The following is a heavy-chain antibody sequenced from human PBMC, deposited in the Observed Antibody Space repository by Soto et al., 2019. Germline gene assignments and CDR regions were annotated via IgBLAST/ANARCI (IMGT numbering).Heavy chain of an antibody. V-gene: IGHV4-30-4*01. D-gene: IGHD4-17*01. J-gene: IGHJ4*02. CDR3: ARGVNLYGDYNFDY. CDR1: GGSISSGDYY. Sequence: SETLSLTCTVSGGSISSGDYYWSWIRQPPGKGLEWIGYIYYSGSTYYNPSLKSRVTISVDTSKNQFSLKLSSVTAADTAVYYCARGVNLYGDYNFDYRGQGTLVTVSS. CDR2: IYYSGST.